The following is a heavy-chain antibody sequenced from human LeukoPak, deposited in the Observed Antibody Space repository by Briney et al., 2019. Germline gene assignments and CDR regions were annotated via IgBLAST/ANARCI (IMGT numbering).Heavy chain of an antibody. J-gene: IGHJ4*02. CDR3: ASPTGSSGYSQGNF. V-gene: IGHV4-39*01. Sequence: SETLSLTCTVSGGSMSNINYYWGWIRQPPGKRLEWIGSIHYSGTTSYNPSLKSRVTISVDTSKNQFSLKLSSVTAADTALYYCASPTGSSGYSQGNFWGRGILVTVSS. CDR1: GGSMSNINYY. D-gene: IGHD2-15*01. CDR2: IHYSGTT.